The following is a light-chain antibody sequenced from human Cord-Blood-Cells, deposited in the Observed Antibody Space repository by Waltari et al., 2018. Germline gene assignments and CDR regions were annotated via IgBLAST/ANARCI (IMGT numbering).Light chain of an antibody. V-gene: IGKV1-33*01. CDR3: QQYDKLPYT. Sequence: DIQMTQSPSSLSASVGDRVTITCQASQDISNYLNWYQQKPGKAPKLLIYAASNLETGVPARFSGSGSGTDFTFTISSLQPEDIATYYCQQYDKLPYTFGQGTKLEIK. CDR1: QDISNY. CDR2: AAS. J-gene: IGKJ2*01.